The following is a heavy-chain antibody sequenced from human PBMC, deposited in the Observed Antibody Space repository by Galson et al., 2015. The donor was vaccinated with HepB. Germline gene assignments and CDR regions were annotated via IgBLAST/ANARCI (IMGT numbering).Heavy chain of an antibody. J-gene: IGHJ6*02. V-gene: IGHV3-74*01. CDR2: IYSDGSST. D-gene: IGHD4-23*01. Sequence: SLRLSCAASGFTLSSYWMHWVRQAPGKGLVWVSRIYSDGSSTSYADSVRGRFSISRDNAKNTLYLQMNSLRAEDTAVYYCAREVSGYGGNPPGVRYYGMAVWGQGTTVTVSS. CDR3: AREVSGYGGNPPGVRYYGMAV. CDR1: GFTLSSYW.